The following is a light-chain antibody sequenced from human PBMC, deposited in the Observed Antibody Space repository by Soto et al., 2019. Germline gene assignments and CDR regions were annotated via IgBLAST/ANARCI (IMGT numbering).Light chain of an antibody. CDR1: QSVSSNH. CDR2: GAS. CDR3: QQYGSSTYT. Sequence: EIVLTQSPGTLSLSPRDRATLSCRASQSVSSNHLAWYQQKPGQAPKLLIYGASRRATGIPDRFSGSGSGTDFTLTISRLEPEDFAVYYCQQYGSSTYTFGQGTKVEIK. J-gene: IGKJ2*01. V-gene: IGKV3-20*01.